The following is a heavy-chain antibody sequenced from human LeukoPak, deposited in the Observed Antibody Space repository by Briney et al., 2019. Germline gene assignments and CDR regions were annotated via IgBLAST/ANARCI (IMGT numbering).Heavy chain of an antibody. CDR2: LDPNNGDT. CDR1: AYTFTGYY. D-gene: IGHD1-14*01. CDR3: ARRSRNGLDAFDI. V-gene: IGHV1-2*02. Sequence: GRSVKVSCKASAYTFTGYYLHWVRQAPGQGFQWMGWLDPNNGDTEYAQKFQGRVTMTRDRSISTAYMNLGRLTSDDTAVYYCARRSRNGLDAFDIWGQGTMVTVSS. J-gene: IGHJ3*02.